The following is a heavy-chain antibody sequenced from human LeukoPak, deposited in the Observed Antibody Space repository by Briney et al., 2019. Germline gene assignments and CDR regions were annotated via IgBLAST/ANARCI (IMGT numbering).Heavy chain of an antibody. J-gene: IGHJ4*02. V-gene: IGHV1-2*02. D-gene: IGHD5-12*01. Sequence: AASVKVSCKASGYTFTGYYMHWVRQAPGQGLEWMGWINPNSGGTNYAQKFQGRVTMTRDTSISTAYMELSRLTSDDTAVYYCAGLSGYDPYYFDYWGQGTLVAVSS. CDR1: GYTFTGYY. CDR3: AGLSGYDPYYFDY. CDR2: INPNSGGT.